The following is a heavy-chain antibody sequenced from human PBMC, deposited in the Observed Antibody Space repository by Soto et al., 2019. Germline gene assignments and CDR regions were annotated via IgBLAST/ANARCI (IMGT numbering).Heavy chain of an antibody. Sequence: EVPLVESGGDLVQPGRSLRLSCAASGFTLDDYAMHWVRQVPGKGLQWASGLSWNGVTIGYSAAVQGRFTISRDNAMKSLYLKMNVLRPDDTTLYYCAAARAYVSSEYSGFHYGIDVWGRGTTVAVSS. CDR2: LSWNGVTI. CDR1: GFTLDDYA. V-gene: IGHV3-9*01. CDR3: AAARAYVSSEYSGFHYGIDV. D-gene: IGHD3-22*01. J-gene: IGHJ6*02.